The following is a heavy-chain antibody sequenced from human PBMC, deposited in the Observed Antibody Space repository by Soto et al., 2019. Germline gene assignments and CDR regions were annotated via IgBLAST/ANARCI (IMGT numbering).Heavy chain of an antibody. D-gene: IGHD4-17*01. Sequence: SGGGVVQPGRSLRLSCAASGFTFSSYAMHWVRQAPGKGLEWVAVISYDGSNKYYADSVKGRFTISRDNSKNTLFLQMNSLRAEDTAVYYCARVGRLHYFDYWGQGTLVTVSS. CDR3: ARVGRLHYFDY. V-gene: IGHV3-30-3*01. CDR2: ISYDGSNK. CDR1: GFTFSSYA. J-gene: IGHJ4*02.